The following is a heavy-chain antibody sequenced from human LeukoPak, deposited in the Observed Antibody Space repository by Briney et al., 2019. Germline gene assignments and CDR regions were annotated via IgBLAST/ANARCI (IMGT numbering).Heavy chain of an antibody. CDR2: IYTSGST. CDR3: ARDLTNSWSIHNWFDP. CDR1: GGSISSYY. J-gene: IGHJ5*02. V-gene: IGHV4-4*07. Sequence: SETLSLTCTVSGGSISSYYWSWIRQPAGKGLEWIGRIYTSGSTNYNPSLKSRVTMSVDTSKNQFSLKLSSVTAADTAVYYCARDLTNSWSIHNWFDPWGQGILVTVSS. D-gene: IGHD6-13*01.